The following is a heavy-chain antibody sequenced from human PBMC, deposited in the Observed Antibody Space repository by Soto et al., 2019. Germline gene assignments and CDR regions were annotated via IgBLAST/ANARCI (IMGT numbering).Heavy chain of an antibody. J-gene: IGHJ6*03. V-gene: IGHV3-21*01. CDR3: ARDPWRNFAHPPLLSGPYYYYYMDV. D-gene: IGHD3-3*01. CDR2: ISSSSSYI. Sequence: GGSLRLSCAASGFTFSSYSMNWVRQAPGKGLEWVSSISSSSSYIYYADSVKGRFTISRDNAKNSLYLQMNSLRAEDTAVYYCARDPWRNFAHPPLLSGPYYYYYMDVWGKGTTVTVSS. CDR1: GFTFSSYS.